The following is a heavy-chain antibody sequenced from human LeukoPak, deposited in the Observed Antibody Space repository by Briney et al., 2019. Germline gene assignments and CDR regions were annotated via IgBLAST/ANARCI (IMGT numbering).Heavy chain of an antibody. V-gene: IGHV4-38-2*02. CDR3: ARFIVVTGVFDP. CDR2: IYHSGST. CDR1: GYSISSCYY. J-gene: IGHJ5*02. Sequence: SETLSLTCTVSGYSISSCYYWGWIRQPPGKGLEWIGSIYHSGSTYYNSSLKSRVTISVDTSKNQFSLKLSSVTAADTAVYYCARFIVVTGVFDPWGQGTLVTVSS. D-gene: IGHD2-15*01.